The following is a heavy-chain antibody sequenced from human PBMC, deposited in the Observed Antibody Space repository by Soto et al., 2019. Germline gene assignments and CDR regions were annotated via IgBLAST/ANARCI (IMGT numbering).Heavy chain of an antibody. V-gene: IGHV3-30*18. J-gene: IGHJ4*02. CDR2: ISYDGSNK. CDR3: AKDLLVRVAGTGDY. Sequence: GGSLRLSCAASGFTFSSYGMHWVRQAPGKGLEWVAVISYDGSNKYYADSVKGRFTISRDNSKNTLYLQMNSLRAEDTAVYYCAKDLLVRVAGTGDYWGQGTLVTVSS. CDR1: GFTFSSYG. D-gene: IGHD6-19*01.